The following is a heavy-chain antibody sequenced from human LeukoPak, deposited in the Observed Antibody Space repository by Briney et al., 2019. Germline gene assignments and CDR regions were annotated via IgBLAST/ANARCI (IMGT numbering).Heavy chain of an antibody. CDR2: INSDGGSI. J-gene: IGHJ4*02. CDR3: VRGGVDY. V-gene: IGHV3-74*01. Sequence: PGGSLRLSCVASGFTFSSYWIHWVRQAPGKGLVWVSRINSDGGSIDYADSVKGRFTISRDNAKNTLYLQMNSLRAEDTAVYYCVRGGVDYWGQGTRSPSPQ. CDR1: GFTFSSYW. D-gene: IGHD3-16*01.